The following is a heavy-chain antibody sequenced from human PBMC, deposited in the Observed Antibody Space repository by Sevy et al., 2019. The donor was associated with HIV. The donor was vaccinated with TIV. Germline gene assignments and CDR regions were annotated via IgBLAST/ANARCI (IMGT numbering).Heavy chain of an antibody. CDR3: ASGNDSSGYYSNFDY. D-gene: IGHD3-22*01. J-gene: IGHJ4*02. Sequence: GSLRLSCAASGFTFSAHELNWVRQAPGKGLEWVAHISGSGFTIHYADSVKGRFTVSRDNAKNSLYLQMNSLRAEDTAIYYCASGNDSSGYYSNFDYWGQGTLVTVSS. V-gene: IGHV3-48*03. CDR1: GFTFSAHE. CDR2: ISGSGFTI.